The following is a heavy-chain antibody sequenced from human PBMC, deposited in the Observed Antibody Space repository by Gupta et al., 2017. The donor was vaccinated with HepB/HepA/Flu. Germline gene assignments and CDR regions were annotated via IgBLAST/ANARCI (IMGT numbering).Heavy chain of an antibody. CDR3: AKGYCSSTSCNRGNNWFDP. D-gene: IGHD2-2*02. V-gene: IGHV3-30*18. Sequence: QVQMVESGGGVVQPGRSLRLSCAASGFTFSSYGMHWVRQAPGKGLGWVAVISYDERNEYYADSVKGRFTISRDNSKNTLYLQMNSLRAEDTAVYYCAKGYCSSTSCNRGNNWFDPWGQGTLVTVSS. CDR1: GFTFSSYG. CDR2: ISYDERNE. J-gene: IGHJ5*02.